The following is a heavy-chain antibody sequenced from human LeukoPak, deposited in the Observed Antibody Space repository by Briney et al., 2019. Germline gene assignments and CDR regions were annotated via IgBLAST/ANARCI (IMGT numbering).Heavy chain of an antibody. CDR3: ARAVGATVYYFDY. Sequence: GGSLRLSCAASGFTFSSYAMGWVRQAPGKGLEWVSAISGSGGSTYYADSVKGRFTISRDNSKNSLYLQMNSLRAEDTAVYYCARAVGATVYYFDYWGQGTLVTVSS. CDR2: ISGSGGST. CDR1: GFTFSSYA. J-gene: IGHJ4*02. D-gene: IGHD1-26*01. V-gene: IGHV3-23*01.